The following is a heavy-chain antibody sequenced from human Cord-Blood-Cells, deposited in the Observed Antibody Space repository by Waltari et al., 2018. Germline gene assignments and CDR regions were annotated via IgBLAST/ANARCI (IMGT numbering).Heavy chain of an antibody. CDR2: MSYSGRP. CDR3: ARHMGYDILTGYYDY. V-gene: IGHV4-39*07. Sequence: QLQLQESGPGLVKPSETLSLTCTVSGGSISSSSYYWGWIRQPPGKGLEWSGSMSYSGRPYGTPSPKGRVTISLDTSKNQFSLKLSSVTAADTSVYYCARHMGYDILTGYYDYWGQGTLVTVSS. D-gene: IGHD3-9*01. CDR1: GGSISSSSYY. J-gene: IGHJ4*02.